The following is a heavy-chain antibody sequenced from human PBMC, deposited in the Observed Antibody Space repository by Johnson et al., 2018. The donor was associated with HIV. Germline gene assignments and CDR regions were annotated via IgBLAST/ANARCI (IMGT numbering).Heavy chain of an antibody. Sequence: QVKLVESGGGVVQPGRSLRLSCAASGFTFSNYAMHWVRQAPGKGLEWVAVISYDGSYKYYADSVKGRFTISRDNSKNTLSLHMNSLRAEDTAVFYCARTPRPYYYDSSDGAFDIWGQGTMVTVSS. D-gene: IGHD3-22*01. CDR2: ISYDGSYK. J-gene: IGHJ3*02. V-gene: IGHV3-30*01. CDR3: ARTPRPYYYDSSDGAFDI. CDR1: GFTFSNYA.